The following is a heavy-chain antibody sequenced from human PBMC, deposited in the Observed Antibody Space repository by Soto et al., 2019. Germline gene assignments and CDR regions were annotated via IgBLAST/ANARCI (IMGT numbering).Heavy chain of an antibody. J-gene: IGHJ4*02. CDR1: GFTVSSNY. Sequence: EVQLVESGGGLVQPGGSLRLSCAASGFTVSSNYMSWVRQAPGKGLEWVSVIYSGGSIYYADSVKGRFTIFRDNTKNTLYLQMNSLRVEDTAVYYCALTTYDSSGYYDDDWGQGTLVTVSS. CDR2: IYSGGSI. CDR3: ALTTYDSSGYYDDD. D-gene: IGHD3-22*01. V-gene: IGHV3-66*01.